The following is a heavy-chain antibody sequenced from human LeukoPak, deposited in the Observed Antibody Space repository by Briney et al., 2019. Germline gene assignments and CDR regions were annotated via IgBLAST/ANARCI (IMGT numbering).Heavy chain of an antibody. CDR1: GFTFRSYA. Sequence: GSLRLSCAASGFTFRSYAMSWVRQPPGKGLEWIGYIYYSGSTNYNPSLRSRVTISVDTSKNQFSLKLSSVTAADTAVYYCARDGYDSSGYHDYWGQGTLVTVSS. CDR3: ARDGYDSSGYHDY. CDR2: IYYSGST. V-gene: IGHV4-59*01. J-gene: IGHJ4*02. D-gene: IGHD3-22*01.